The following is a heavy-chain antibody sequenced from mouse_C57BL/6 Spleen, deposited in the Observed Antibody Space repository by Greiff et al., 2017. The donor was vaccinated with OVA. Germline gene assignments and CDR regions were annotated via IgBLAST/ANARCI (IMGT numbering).Heavy chain of an antibody. CDR3: AREGLGLYYFDY. J-gene: IGHJ2*01. V-gene: IGHV5-4*01. Sequence: DVQLVESGGGLVKPGGSLKLSCAASGFTFSSYAMSWVRQTPEKRLEWVATISDGGSYTYYPDNVKGRFTISRDNAKNNLYLQMSHLKSEDTAMYYCAREGLGLYYFDYWGQGTTLTVSS. D-gene: IGHD4-1*01. CDR1: GFTFSSYA. CDR2: ISDGGSYT.